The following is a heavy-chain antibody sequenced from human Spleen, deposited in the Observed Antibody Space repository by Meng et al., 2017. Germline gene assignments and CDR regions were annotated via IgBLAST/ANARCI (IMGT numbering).Heavy chain of an antibody. J-gene: IGHJ4*02. CDR2: INHSGST. V-gene: IGHV4-34*01. Sequence: QVQLPPCGAGLLKPSETLSLTCAVSGGSFSDYYCGWIRQPPGKGLEWIGEINHSGSTNYNPSLESRATISVDTSQNNLSLKLSSVTAADSAVYYCARGPTTMAHDFDYWGQGTLVTVSS. CDR1: GGSFSDYY. CDR3: ARGPTTMAHDFDY. D-gene: IGHD4-11*01.